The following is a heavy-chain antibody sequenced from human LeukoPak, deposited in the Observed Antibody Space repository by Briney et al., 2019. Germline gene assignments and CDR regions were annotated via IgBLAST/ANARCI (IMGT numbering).Heavy chain of an antibody. CDR2: INPSGGST. J-gene: IGHJ3*02. V-gene: IGHV1-46*01. CDR1: GYTFTSYY. D-gene: IGHD6-13*01. CDR3: ARGSSSWYRDDAFDI. Sequence: ASVKVSCKASGYTFTSYYMHWVRQAPGQGLEWMGIINPSGGSTSYAQKFQGRVTMTRDTSTSTVYMELSSLRSEDTAVYYCARGSSSWYRDDAFDIWGQGTMVTVSS.